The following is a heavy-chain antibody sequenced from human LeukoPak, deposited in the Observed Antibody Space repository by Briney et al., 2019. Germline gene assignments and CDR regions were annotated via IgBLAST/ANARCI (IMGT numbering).Heavy chain of an antibody. J-gene: IGHJ4*02. CDR2: IYYSGST. Sequence: SETLSLTCAVYGGSFSGYYWSWIRQPPGKGLEWIGYIYYSGSTYYNPSLKSRVTISVDTSKNQFSLKLSSVTAADTAVYYCARGGGRLSYFDYWGQGTLVTVSS. D-gene: IGHD4-23*01. CDR3: ARGGGRLSYFDY. V-gene: IGHV4-59*12. CDR1: GGSFSGYY.